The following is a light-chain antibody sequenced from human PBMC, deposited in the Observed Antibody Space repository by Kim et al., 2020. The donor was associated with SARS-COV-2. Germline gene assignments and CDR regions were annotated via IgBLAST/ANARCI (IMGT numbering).Light chain of an antibody. CDR3: QQYSIYWT. CDR1: QGITNA. Sequence: DIQMTQSPSTLSASVGDRVTITCRASQGITNALAWYQQKPGNAPKLLINGASNLESAVPSRFSGSGSGTEFTLTITSLQPDDVATYYCQQYSIYWTFGQGTKVDIK. J-gene: IGKJ1*01. V-gene: IGKV1-5*01. CDR2: GAS.